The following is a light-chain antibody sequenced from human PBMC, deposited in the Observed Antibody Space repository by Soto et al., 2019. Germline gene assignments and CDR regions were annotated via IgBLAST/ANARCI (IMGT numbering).Light chain of an antibody. CDR2: DAS. CDR3: QQRSNWLT. CDR1: QSVSSY. V-gene: IGKV3-11*01. J-gene: IGKJ4*01. Sequence: EIVLTQSPATLSLSPGERATLSCRASQSVSSYLAWYQQKPGQAPRLLIYDASNRATGIPARFSGSGSGTAFTLTISSLEREDFAVYYCQQRSNWLTFGGGTKVETK.